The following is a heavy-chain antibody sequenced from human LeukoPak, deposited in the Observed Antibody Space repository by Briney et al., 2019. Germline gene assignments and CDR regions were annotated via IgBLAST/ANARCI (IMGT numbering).Heavy chain of an antibody. V-gene: IGHV3-74*01. CDR1: GFPFSSYW. D-gene: IGHD3-10*01. CDR3: ARDLVYGSGSLGY. Sequence: GGSLRLSCAGSGFPFSSYWMHWVCQAPGKGLVWVSRINDDGSTTNHADSVKGRFTISRDNAKNTLYLQMNSLTAEDTAVYYCARDLVYGSGSLGYWGQGTLVTVSS. CDR2: INDDGSTT. J-gene: IGHJ4*02.